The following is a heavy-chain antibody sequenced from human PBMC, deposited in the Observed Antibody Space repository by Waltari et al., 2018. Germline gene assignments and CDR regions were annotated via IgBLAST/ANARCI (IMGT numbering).Heavy chain of an antibody. CDR2: ISTYNGNT. D-gene: IGHD3-3*01. V-gene: IGHV1-18*01. CDR1: GYTFTSYG. J-gene: IGHJ4*02. CDR3: ARDSTVDDFWSGPDFDY. Sequence: QVQLVQSGAEVKKPGASVKVSCKASGYTFTSYGISWVRQAPGQGLEWMGWISTYNGNTNYAQKLQGRVTMTTDTSTSTAYMELRSLRSDDTAVYYCARDSTVDDFWSGPDFDYWGQGTLVTVSS.